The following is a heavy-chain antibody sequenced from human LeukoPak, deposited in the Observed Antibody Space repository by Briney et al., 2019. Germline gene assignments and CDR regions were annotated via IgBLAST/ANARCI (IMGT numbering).Heavy chain of an antibody. Sequence: ASVKVSSKPSVYTFTSYGISWVRQALGQGLEWMGWISAYNGNTNYAQKPQGRVTMTTDTSTSTAYMELRSLRSDDTAVYYCARSPYYGDYAFDYWGQGTLVTVSS. J-gene: IGHJ4*02. CDR1: VYTFTSYG. CDR2: ISAYNGNT. CDR3: ARSPYYGDYAFDY. V-gene: IGHV1-18*04. D-gene: IGHD4-17*01.